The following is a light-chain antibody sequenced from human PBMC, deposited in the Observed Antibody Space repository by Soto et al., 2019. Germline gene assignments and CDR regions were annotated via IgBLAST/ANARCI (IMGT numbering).Light chain of an antibody. CDR1: QTVLFRSNNKNY. Sequence: DIVMTQSPDSLAVSLGERATINCRSSQTVLFRSNNKNYLAWYPPTPGKPPKXXIYWASPRVSGVPDLFSGSGAGTDFSLTISSLKAEDVAVDYCQQYYEAKVTFGPGTKVDIK. J-gene: IGKJ3*01. CDR2: WAS. V-gene: IGKV4-1*01. CDR3: QQYYEAKVT.